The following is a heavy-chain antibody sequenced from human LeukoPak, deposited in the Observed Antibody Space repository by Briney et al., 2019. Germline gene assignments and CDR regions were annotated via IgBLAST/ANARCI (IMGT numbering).Heavy chain of an antibody. J-gene: IGHJ4*02. Sequence: SETLSLTCAVYGGSFSGYYWSSIRQPPGKGLEWIGEINHSGSTNYNPSLKSRVTISVDTSKNQFSLKLSSVTAADTAVYYCARGRRVIDYWGQGTLVTVSS. V-gene: IGHV4-34*01. CDR3: ARGRRVIDY. D-gene: IGHD1-14*01. CDR2: INHSGST. CDR1: GGSFSGYY.